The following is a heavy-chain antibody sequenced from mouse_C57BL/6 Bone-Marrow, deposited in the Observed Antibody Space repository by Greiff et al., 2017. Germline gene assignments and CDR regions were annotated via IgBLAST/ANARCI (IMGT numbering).Heavy chain of an antibody. CDR2: INPGSGGT. D-gene: IGHD2-3*01. Sequence: QVQLQQSGAELVRPGTSVTVSCKASGYAFTNYLIEWVKQRPGQGLEWIGVINPGSGGTNYNEKFKGKATLTADKSSSTAYMQLSSLTSEDSAVYVCARSRLLRLDYWGQGTTLTVSS. V-gene: IGHV1-54*01. CDR3: ARSRLLRLDY. J-gene: IGHJ2*01. CDR1: GYAFTNYL.